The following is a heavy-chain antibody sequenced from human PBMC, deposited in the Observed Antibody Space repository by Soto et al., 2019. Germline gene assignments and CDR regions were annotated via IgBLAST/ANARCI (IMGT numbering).Heavy chain of an antibody. J-gene: IGHJ3*02. CDR1: GFTFSNYG. V-gene: IGHV3-30*18. CDR2: ISDDGTNK. D-gene: IGHD2-2*01. Sequence: HLGGSLSLSCAAYGFTFSNYGMHWVRQAPGKGLEWVALISDDGTNKYFVDSAKGRFTISRDTSKNMLYLQMNRLRAEDTAVYYCAKDYLGSSKAFDIWGRGTVVTVSS. CDR3: AKDYLGSSKAFDI.